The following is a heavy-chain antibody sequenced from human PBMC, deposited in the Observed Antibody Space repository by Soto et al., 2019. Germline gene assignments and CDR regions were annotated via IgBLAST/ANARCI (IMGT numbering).Heavy chain of an antibody. J-gene: IGHJ4*02. Sequence: GSLRLSCATSGFTFSNVWLSWVRQGPGKGLEWLGRIKSRTESETTDYASPARGRFFISRDDSKNMLYLQLNSLKSEDTGVYYCVTVLPHANSWFDYWGQGTPVTVSS. V-gene: IGHV3-15*01. D-gene: IGHD2-2*01. CDR3: VTVLPHANSWFDY. CDR2: IKSRTESETT. CDR1: GFTFSNVW.